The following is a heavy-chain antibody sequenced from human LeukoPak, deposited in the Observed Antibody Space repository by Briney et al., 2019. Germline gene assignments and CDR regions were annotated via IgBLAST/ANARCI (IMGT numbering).Heavy chain of an antibody. CDR1: AFSFDDYA. V-gene: IGHV3-9*01. Sequence: GRSLRLSCADSAFSFDDYAMHWVRQPPGKGLEWVSGISWNSGAKGYADSVKGRFTISRDNAKNSLYLQMNSLRAEDTALYYCAKDRPHSSDTRGYNYFGYWGQGTLVTVSS. CDR3: AKDRPHSSDTRGYNYFGY. J-gene: IGHJ4*02. D-gene: IGHD3-22*01. CDR2: ISWNSGAK.